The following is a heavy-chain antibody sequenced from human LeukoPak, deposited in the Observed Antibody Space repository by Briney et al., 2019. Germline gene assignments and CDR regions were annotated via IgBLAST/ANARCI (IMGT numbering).Heavy chain of an antibody. CDR1: GFSLSTSGVG. V-gene: IGHV2-5*01. J-gene: IGHJ4*02. Sequence: GSGPTLVNPTQTLTLTCTFSGFSLSTSGVGVGWIRQPPGKALEWLALIYWNDDKRYSPSLKSRLTITKDTSKNQVVLTMTNMDPVDTATYYCAHRPMTVVVPAAAFDYWGQGTLVTVSS. D-gene: IGHD2-2*01. CDR2: IYWNDDK. CDR3: AHRPMTVVVPAAAFDY.